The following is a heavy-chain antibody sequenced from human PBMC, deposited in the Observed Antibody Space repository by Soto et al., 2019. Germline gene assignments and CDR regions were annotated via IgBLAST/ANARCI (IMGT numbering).Heavy chain of an antibody. D-gene: IGHD2-15*01. CDR3: ARGHLPGGNTFYYDY. Sequence: QVQLRQWGAGLLKPSETLSLTCTVYGGSFSGNYWSWIRQPPGMGLEWIGEISHSGSGTNYNPSLKSRVTISVDTSKNQFSLKLSSVTAADTAMYYCARGHLPGGNTFYYDYWGQGTLVTVSS. CDR1: GGSFSGNY. CDR2: ISHSGSGT. J-gene: IGHJ4*02. V-gene: IGHV4-34*01.